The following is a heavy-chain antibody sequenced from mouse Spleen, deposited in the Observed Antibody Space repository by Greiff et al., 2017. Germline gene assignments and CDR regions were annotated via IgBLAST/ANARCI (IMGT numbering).Heavy chain of an antibody. Sequence: EVHLVESGGGLVKPGGSLKLSCAASGFTFSSYTMSWVRQTPAKRLEWVATISSGGGNTYYPDSVKGRFTISRDNARNTLYLQMSSLRSEDTAMYYCARHAYYDGSYFAYWGQGTLVTVSA. D-gene: IGHD1-1*01. J-gene: IGHJ3*01. CDR1: GFTFSSYT. V-gene: IGHV5-9*04. CDR2: ISSGGGNT. CDR3: ARHAYYDGSYFAY.